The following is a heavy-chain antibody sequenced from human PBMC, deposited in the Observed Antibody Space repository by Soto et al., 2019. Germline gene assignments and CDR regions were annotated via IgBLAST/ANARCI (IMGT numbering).Heavy chain of an antibody. Sequence: EVQLVESGGGLVQPGRSLRLSCETSGFTFDDYAMHWVRQAPGKGLEWVSGISWHSGNIGYADSVKGRFTISRDNAKSSLYLQMNSLRPEDTALYYCASASGYGEREGCFDTWGQGILVTVSS. J-gene: IGHJ5*02. V-gene: IGHV3-9*01. CDR2: ISWHSGNI. CDR3: ASASGYGEREGCFDT. D-gene: IGHD4-17*01. CDR1: GFTFDDYA.